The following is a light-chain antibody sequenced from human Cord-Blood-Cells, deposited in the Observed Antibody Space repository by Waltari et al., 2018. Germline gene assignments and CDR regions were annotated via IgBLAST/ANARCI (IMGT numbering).Light chain of an antibody. CDR1: RSDVGGFNY. CDR2: DVS. CDR3: SSYTSSSTLVFV. J-gene: IGLJ1*01. Sequence: QSALTQPASVSGSPGQSITISCTGTRSDVGGFNYVSWYQQHPGKAPKLMIDDVSNRPSGVSNRFSGSKSGNTASLTISGLQAEDEADYYCSSYTSSSTLVFVFGTGTKVTVL. V-gene: IGLV2-14*01.